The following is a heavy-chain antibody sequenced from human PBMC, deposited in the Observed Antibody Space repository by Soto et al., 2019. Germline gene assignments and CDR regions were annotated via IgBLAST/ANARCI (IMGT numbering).Heavy chain of an antibody. CDR2: MSYDGSNT. CDR1: GFTFSNHG. Sequence: QVQLLESGGGVVQPGRSLRLSCAASGFTFSNHGMHWVRQAPGKGLEWVAFMSYDGSNTYHADSVKGRFTISRDNSKNTLYLQMNSLRTEDTAVYYCAKDDFVWGSYSHFDYWGQGTLVTVSS. CDR3: AKDDFVWGSYSHFDY. V-gene: IGHV3-30*18. D-gene: IGHD3-16*01. J-gene: IGHJ4*02.